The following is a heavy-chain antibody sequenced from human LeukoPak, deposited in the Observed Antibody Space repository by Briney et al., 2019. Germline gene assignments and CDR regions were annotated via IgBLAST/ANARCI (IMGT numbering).Heavy chain of an antibody. CDR2: ISNDGSRK. V-gene: IGHV3-30*03. D-gene: IGHD3-3*01. J-gene: IGHJ4*02. Sequence: GGSLRLSCSASGFTFSRHGMHWVRQAPGKGLEWVAIISNDGSRKYYAHSVEGRFTISRDNSKNTLYLQMDSLRAEDTAVYYCARDRAWNYFDYWGQGTLVTVSS. CDR1: GFTFSRHG. CDR3: ARDRAWNYFDY.